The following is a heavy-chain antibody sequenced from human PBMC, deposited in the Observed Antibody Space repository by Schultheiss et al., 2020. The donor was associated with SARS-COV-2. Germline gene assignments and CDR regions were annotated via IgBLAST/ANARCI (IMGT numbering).Heavy chain of an antibody. Sequence: SCAASGFTFSSYSMNWVRQAPGKGLEWVSAISGSGGSTYYAVSVKGRFTISRDNSKNTLYLQMNSLRAEDTAVYYCAKDLGYCSSTSCYTIDYWGQGTLVTVSS. D-gene: IGHD2-2*02. V-gene: IGHV3-23*01. CDR2: ISGSGGST. CDR1: GFTFSSYS. CDR3: AKDLGYCSSTSCYTIDY. J-gene: IGHJ4*02.